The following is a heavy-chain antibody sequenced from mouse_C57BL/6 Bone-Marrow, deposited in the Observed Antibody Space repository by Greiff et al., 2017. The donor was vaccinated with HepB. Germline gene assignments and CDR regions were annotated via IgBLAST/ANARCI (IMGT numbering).Heavy chain of an antibody. CDR1: GYTFTSSW. CDR3: ATSSKGYYAMDY. Sequence: QVQLQQPGAELVRPGTSVPLSCKASGYTFTSSWLPWVKQRPGQGLEWIGVIDPSDSYTNYNQKFKGKATLTVDTSSSTAYMQHSSLTSEDSAVYYCATSSKGYYAMDYWGQGTTVTVSS. J-gene: IGHJ4*01. V-gene: IGHV1-59*01. CDR2: IDPSDSYT. D-gene: IGHD6-1*01.